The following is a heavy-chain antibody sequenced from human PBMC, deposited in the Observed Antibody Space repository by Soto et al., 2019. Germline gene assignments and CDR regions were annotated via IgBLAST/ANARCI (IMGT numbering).Heavy chain of an antibody. V-gene: IGHV3-30*18. Sequence: GGSLRLSCAASGFTFSSYGMHWVRQAPGKGLEWVAVISYDGSNKYYADSVKGRFTISRDNSKNTLYLQMNSLRAEDTAVYYCAKDLGRAGARGDWFDPWGQGTLVTVSS. CDR3: AKDLGRAGARGDWFDP. D-gene: IGHD1-26*01. CDR1: GFTFSSYG. CDR2: ISYDGSNK. J-gene: IGHJ5*02.